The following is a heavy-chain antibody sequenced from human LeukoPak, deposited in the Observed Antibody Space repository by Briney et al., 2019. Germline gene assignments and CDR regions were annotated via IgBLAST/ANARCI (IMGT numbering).Heavy chain of an antibody. J-gene: IGHJ4*02. Sequence: PGGSLRLSCAASGFTGSSSYMSWVRQAPGKGLEWVSLIYSGGSTYYAASVKGRFTISRDNSKNTLYLQMNSLRPEDTAVYYCAKGYNYAYEYWGQGTLVTVSS. CDR1: GFTGSSSY. CDR3: AKGYNYAYEY. V-gene: IGHV3-53*01. D-gene: IGHD5-18*01. CDR2: IYSGGST.